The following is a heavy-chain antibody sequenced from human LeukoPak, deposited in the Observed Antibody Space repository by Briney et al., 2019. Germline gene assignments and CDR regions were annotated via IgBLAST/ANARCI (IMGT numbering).Heavy chain of an antibody. J-gene: IGHJ5*02. CDR2: ISSSGSTI. D-gene: IGHD3-3*01. CDR3: AKYDFWSGRWFDP. Sequence: GGSLRLTCAASGFTFSDYYMSWIRQAPGKGLEWVSYISSSGSTIYYADSVKGRFTISRDNAKNSLYLQMNSLRAEDTVVYYCAKYDFWSGRWFDPWGQGTLVTVSS. CDR1: GFTFSDYY. V-gene: IGHV3-11*04.